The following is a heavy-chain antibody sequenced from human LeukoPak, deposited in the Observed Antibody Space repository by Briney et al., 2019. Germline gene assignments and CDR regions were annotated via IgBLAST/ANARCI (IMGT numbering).Heavy chain of an antibody. D-gene: IGHD6-13*01. Sequence: GGSLRLSCAASGFTFDDYAMHWVRQAPGKGLEWVSGISWNSGSIGYADSVKGRFTISRDNAKNSLYLQMNSLRAEDTALYYCAKGVSSWYGSLSYYLDYLGQGTRVTVSS. CDR2: ISWNSGSI. V-gene: IGHV3-9*01. CDR3: AKGVSSWYGSLSYYLDY. J-gene: IGHJ4*02. CDR1: GFTFDDYA.